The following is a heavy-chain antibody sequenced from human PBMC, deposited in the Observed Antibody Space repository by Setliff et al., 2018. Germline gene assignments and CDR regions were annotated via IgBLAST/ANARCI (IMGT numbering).Heavy chain of an antibody. D-gene: IGHD3-22*01. V-gene: IGHV3-21*01. CDR2: ISSSSSYI. CDR1: GFTFSSYS. Sequence: PGGSLRLSCAASGFTFSSYSMNWVRQAPGKGLEWVSSISSSSSYIYYADSVKGRFTISRDNAKNSLYLQMNSLRAEDTAVYYCARTQTDYYDSSGYSDYWGQGTLVTVSS. J-gene: IGHJ4*02. CDR3: ARTQTDYYDSSGYSDY.